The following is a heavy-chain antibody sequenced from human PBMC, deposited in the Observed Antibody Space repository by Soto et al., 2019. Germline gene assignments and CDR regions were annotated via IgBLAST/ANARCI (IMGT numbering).Heavy chain of an antibody. CDR1: GFTFSTYA. J-gene: IGHJ2*01. CDR2: ISGSGGST. CDR3: SKGVHGDYSWYFDL. V-gene: IGHV3-23*01. D-gene: IGHD4-17*01. Sequence: RRLSCAASGFTFSTYAMSWVRQAPGKGLEWVSSISGSGGSTYYADSVKGRFTISRDNSKNTLYLQMNSLRAEDTAVYYCSKGVHGDYSWYFDLWGRGTLVTVSS.